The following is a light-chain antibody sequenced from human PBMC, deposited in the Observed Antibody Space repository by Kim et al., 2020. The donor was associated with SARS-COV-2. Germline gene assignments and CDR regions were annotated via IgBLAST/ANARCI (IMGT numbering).Light chain of an antibody. CDR2: DAS. Sequence: LSPGGIATLACRTSQTVRGYLAWYQQKPGQAPRLLMFDASKRATGIPARFSGSGSGTEFTLTISSLEPEDFAIYYCQQRDNWPITFGQGTRLEIK. CDR3: QQRDNWPIT. CDR1: QTVRGY. V-gene: IGKV3-11*01. J-gene: IGKJ5*01.